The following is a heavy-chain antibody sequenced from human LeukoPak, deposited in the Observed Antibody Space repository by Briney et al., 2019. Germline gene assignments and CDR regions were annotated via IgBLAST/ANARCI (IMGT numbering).Heavy chain of an antibody. CDR2: ISSSGSTI. D-gene: IGHD1-1*01. CDR3: ARAESGKNYYYYYMDV. CDR1: GFTFSDYY. V-gene: IGHV3-11*01. J-gene: IGHJ6*03. Sequence: GGSLRLSCAASGFTFSDYYMSWIHQAPGKGLEWVSYISSSGSTIYYADSVKGRFTISRDNAKNSLYLQMNSLRAEDTAVYYCARAESGKNYYYYYMDVWGKGTTVTVSS.